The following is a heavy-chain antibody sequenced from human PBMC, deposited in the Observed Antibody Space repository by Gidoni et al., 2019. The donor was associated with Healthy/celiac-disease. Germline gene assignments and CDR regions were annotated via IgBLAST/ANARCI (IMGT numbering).Heavy chain of an antibody. D-gene: IGHD5-12*01. Sequence: EVQLVESGGGLVKPGGYRRPLCAASGFTCSSYSMNWVRQAPGKGLEWVSSISSSSSYISYADSVKGRFTISRDNAKNSLYLQMNSLRAEDTAVYYCATDPRWLQAPIDYWGQGTLVTVSS. V-gene: IGHV3-21*01. CDR2: ISSSSSYI. CDR1: GFTCSSYS. J-gene: IGHJ4*02. CDR3: ATDPRWLQAPIDY.